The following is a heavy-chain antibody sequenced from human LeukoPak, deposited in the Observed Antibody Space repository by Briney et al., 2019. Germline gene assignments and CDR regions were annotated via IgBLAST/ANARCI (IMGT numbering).Heavy chain of an antibody. CDR1: GFTFTNSA. Sequence: ASVKVSCKASGFTFTNSAMQWVRQARGQRLEWIGWIVVGSGNANYAQKFQERVTITRDMSTSTAYMELSSLRSEDTAVYYCAAEDGYYYDSSGYYYVLYFQHWGQGTLVTVSS. CDR2: IVVGSGNA. CDR3: AAEDGYYYDSSGYYYVLYFQH. V-gene: IGHV1-58*02. D-gene: IGHD3-22*01. J-gene: IGHJ1*01.